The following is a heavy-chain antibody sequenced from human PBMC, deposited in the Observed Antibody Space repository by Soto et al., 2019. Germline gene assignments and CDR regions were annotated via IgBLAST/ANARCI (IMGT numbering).Heavy chain of an antibody. Sequence: PSETLSLTCAVYGGSFSGYYWNWIRQPPGKGLEWIGEINHSGSTNYNPSLKSRVTISVDTSKNHFSLKLSSVTAADTAVYYCATQEVGGRYVYTFDPWGQGTLVTVSS. V-gene: IGHV4-34*01. J-gene: IGHJ5*02. CDR1: GGSFSGYY. CDR3: ATQEVGGRYVYTFDP. CDR2: INHSGST. D-gene: IGHD1-26*01.